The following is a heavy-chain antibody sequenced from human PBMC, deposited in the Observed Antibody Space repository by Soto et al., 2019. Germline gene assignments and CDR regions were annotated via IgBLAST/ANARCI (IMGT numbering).Heavy chain of an antibody. CDR1: GYSFTDYK. V-gene: IGHV1-2*04. CDR3: ATWVDYGDFEGFDF. J-gene: IGHJ4*02. Sequence: QGQLLQSGAEVKKPGASVKVSCKTSGYSFTDYKLHWVRQAPGQGLEWMGWVDPNGGGSNSAQKFQGSVTMTWDTSITTAYLDLTRLTTNDTATYFCATWVDYGDFEGFDFWGQGTLVTVS. D-gene: IGHD4-17*01. CDR2: VDPNGGGS.